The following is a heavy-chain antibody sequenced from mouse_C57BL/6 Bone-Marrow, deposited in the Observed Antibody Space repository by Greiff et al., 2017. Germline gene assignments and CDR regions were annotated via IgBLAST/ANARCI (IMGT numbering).Heavy chain of an antibody. J-gene: IGHJ2*01. CDR2: IYPRSGNT. CDR1: GYTFTSYG. Sequence: QVQLQQSGAELVRPGASVKLSCKASGYTFTSYGISWVKQRTGQGLEWIGEIYPRSGNTYYNEKFKGKATLTADKSSSTAYMELRSLTSEDSAVYFCARLLGPVPYYFDYWGQGTTLTVSS. CDR3: ARLLGPVPYYFDY. V-gene: IGHV1-81*01. D-gene: IGHD4-1*01.